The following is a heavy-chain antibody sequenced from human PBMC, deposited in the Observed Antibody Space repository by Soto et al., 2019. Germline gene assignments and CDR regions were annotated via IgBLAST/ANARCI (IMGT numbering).Heavy chain of an antibody. CDR3: ARGAYCSSTSCYIRGAHTKQRFDP. D-gene: IGHD2-2*02. CDR1: GDSISTYY. J-gene: IGHJ5*02. CDR2: IYYTGST. V-gene: IGHV4-59*01. Sequence: VQLQESGPGLVKPSETLSLTCSVSGDSISTYYWSWIRQPPGKGLEWIGSIYYTGSTNYNPSLKSRVSISIDTSKNQFSLKLTSVTAADTAVYYCARGAYCSSTSCYIRGAHTKQRFDPWGQGTLVTVSS.